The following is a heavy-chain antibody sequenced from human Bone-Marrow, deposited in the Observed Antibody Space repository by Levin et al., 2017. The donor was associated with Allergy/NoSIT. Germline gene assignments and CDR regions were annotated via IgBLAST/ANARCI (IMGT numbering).Heavy chain of an antibody. V-gene: IGHV4-38-2*02. CDR2: TYHDGTT. J-gene: IGHJ4*02. CDR1: GYSVSSEYY. CDR3: ARESGNYYFDY. Sequence: TSETLSLTCAVSGYSVSSEYYWGWIRQPPGKALEWIGHTYHDGTTYYNPSLKSRVTISIDTSKNQFSLRLRFVTATDTAIYYCARESGNYYFDYWGQGTLVTASS. D-gene: IGHD4-23*01.